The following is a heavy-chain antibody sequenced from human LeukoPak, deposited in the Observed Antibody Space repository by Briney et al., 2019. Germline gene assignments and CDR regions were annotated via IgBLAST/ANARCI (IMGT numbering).Heavy chain of an antibody. J-gene: IGHJ5*02. Sequence: PGGSLRLSCAASGFTFSTFSMYWVRQAPGKGLEWVAVISYDGSNKYYADSAKGRFTISRDNSKNTLYLQMNSLRAEDTAVYYCASGIAAAGTHHWGQGTLVTVSS. D-gene: IGHD6-13*01. V-gene: IGHV3-30-3*01. CDR1: GFTFSTFS. CDR3: ASGIAAAGTHH. CDR2: ISYDGSNK.